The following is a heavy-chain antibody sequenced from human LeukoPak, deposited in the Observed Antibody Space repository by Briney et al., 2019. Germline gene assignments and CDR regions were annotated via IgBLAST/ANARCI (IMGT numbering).Heavy chain of an antibody. CDR2: IKEDGSEK. J-gene: IGHJ4*02. CDR1: GFTFSTYW. Sequence: GGSLRLSSAGAGFTFSTYWLSWVRQAPGKGLEWVANIKEDGSEKYYVDSVKGRFTISRDNAKNSLYLQMNSLRAEDTAVYYCARQGTSHFDYWGQGTLVTVSS. CDR3: ARQGTSHFDY. V-gene: IGHV3-7*01.